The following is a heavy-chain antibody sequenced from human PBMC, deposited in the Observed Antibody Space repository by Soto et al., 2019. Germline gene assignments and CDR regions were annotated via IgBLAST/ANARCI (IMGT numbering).Heavy chain of an antibody. CDR3: AKVSRKGSAIDFDY. CDR1: GYTFSNYD. Sequence: QVQLVQSGAELKKPGASVKVSCKASGYTFSNYDMNWVRQATGQGPEWIGWVNPNNRDTGYAQKFQGRVTLTTDISTTTAYMELTSLRSEDTAIYYCAKVSRKGSAIDFDYWSQGTLITVSS. CDR2: VNPNNRDT. V-gene: IGHV1-8*01. D-gene: IGHD3-10*01. J-gene: IGHJ4*02.